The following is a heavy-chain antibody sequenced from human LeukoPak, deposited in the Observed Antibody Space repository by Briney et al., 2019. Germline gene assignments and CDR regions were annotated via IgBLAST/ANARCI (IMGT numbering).Heavy chain of an antibody. CDR1: GITLSSYA. D-gene: IGHD6-19*01. Sequence: VGSLRLSCAASGITLSSYAMSWVRQAPGKGLEWVSGISGSGAYTYYSDSVKGRFTISRDNSKNTLYLQMNSLRAEDTAVYYCAKGASSGWLLYWFDPWGQGTLVTVSS. CDR3: AKGASSGWLLYWFDP. J-gene: IGHJ5*02. CDR2: ISGSGAYT. V-gene: IGHV3-23*01.